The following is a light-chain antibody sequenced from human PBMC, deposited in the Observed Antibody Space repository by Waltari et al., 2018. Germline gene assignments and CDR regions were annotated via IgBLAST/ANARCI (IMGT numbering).Light chain of an antibody. V-gene: IGLV3-1*01. CDR2: QDD. Sequence: SYELTQPPSVSVSAGQTSDIMLSGDALGMSVVNWYQQRPGQSPVLVIYQDDKRPSGVPERFSGSNFGKTATLTISGTQTMDEGDYYCQAWDSGTVVFSGGTKLAVL. CDR1: ALGMSV. J-gene: IGLJ2*01. CDR3: QAWDSGTVV.